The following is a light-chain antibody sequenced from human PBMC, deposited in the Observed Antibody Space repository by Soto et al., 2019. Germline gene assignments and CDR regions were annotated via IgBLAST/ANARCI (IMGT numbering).Light chain of an antibody. CDR2: GVS. V-gene: IGLV2-14*01. CDR1: ASDIGNYNY. CDR3: SSYTAYTTLWV. J-gene: IGLJ3*02. Sequence: QSALTQPASVSGSRGQSITISWTGTASDIGNYNYVSWYQLHPGKAPKLLIYGVSNRPSGVSNRFSGSKSGNAASLTISGLQAEDEADYYCSSYTAYTTLWVFGGGTKVTVL.